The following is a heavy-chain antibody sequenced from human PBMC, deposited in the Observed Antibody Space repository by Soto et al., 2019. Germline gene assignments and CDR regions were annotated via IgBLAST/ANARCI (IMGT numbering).Heavy chain of an antibody. CDR3: AREGGNYYGMDV. J-gene: IGHJ6*02. D-gene: IGHD6-25*01. CDR2: IIPILGIA. Sequence: QVQLVQSGAEVKKPGSSVKVSCKASGGTFSSYTISWVRQAPGQGLEWMGRIIPILGIANYAQKFQGRVTITADKSTSTAYMELSSLRSEGTAVYYCAREGGNYYGMDVWGQGTTVTVSS. V-gene: IGHV1-69*08. CDR1: GGTFSSYT.